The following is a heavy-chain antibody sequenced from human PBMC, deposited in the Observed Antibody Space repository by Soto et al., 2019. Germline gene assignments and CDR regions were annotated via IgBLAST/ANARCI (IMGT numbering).Heavy chain of an antibody. Sequence: EVQLLESGGGLVQPGGSLTLSCATSGFTFSSYAMVWVRQAAEKGLEWVASISNNGDTAYYADSVKGRFTISRGNSENTLYLQMNGLREDDTALYVGAKSRVFIGAIVTLLDSWGQGTQVTVSS. D-gene: IGHD3-16*02. V-gene: IGHV3-23*01. CDR3: AKSRVFIGAIVTLLDS. CDR2: ISNNGDTA. CDR1: GFTFSSYA. J-gene: IGHJ4*02.